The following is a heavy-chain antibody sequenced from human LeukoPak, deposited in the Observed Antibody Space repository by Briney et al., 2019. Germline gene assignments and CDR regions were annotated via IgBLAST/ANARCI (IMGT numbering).Heavy chain of an antibody. CDR3: ARHVSESGGIQLWLHQFDY. D-gene: IGHD5-18*01. CDR2: IYYSGST. J-gene: IGHJ4*02. Sequence: PSETLSLTCTVSGGSISSSSYYWGWIRQPPGKGLEWIGSIYYSGSTYYNPSLKSRVTISVDTSKNQFSLKLSSVTAADTAVNYCARHVSESGGIQLWLHQFDYWGQGTLVTVSS. V-gene: IGHV4-39*01. CDR1: GGSISSSSYY.